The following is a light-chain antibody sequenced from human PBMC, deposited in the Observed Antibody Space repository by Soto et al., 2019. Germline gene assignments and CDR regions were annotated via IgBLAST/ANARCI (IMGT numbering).Light chain of an antibody. CDR2: WAS. CDR1: QSVLYTSNNKNY. J-gene: IGKJ2*01. V-gene: IGKV4-1*01. CDR3: QQYYSLPYT. Sequence: DIVMTQSPDSLAVSLGERATINCKSSQSVLYTSNNKNYLAWFQQKPGQPPKLLIYWASTRESGVPDRFSGSETGTDFTLTISSLQAEDVAVYYCQQYYSLPYTFGQGTKLEIK.